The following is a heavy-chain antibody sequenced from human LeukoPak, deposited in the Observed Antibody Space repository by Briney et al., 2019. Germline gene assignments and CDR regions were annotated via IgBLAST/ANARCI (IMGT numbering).Heavy chain of an antibody. CDR3: AKDVGVAAAGYFDY. D-gene: IGHD6-13*01. Sequence: QPGRSLRLSCAASGFTFDDYAMHWVRQAPGKGLEWVSGISWNSGSIGYADSVKGRFTISRDNAKNSLYLQMNSLRAEDMALYYCAKDVGVAAAGYFDYWGQGTLVTVSS. CDR1: GFTFDDYA. V-gene: IGHV3-9*03. CDR2: ISWNSGSI. J-gene: IGHJ4*02.